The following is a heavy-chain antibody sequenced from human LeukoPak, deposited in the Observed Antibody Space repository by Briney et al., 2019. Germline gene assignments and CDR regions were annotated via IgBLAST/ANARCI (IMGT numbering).Heavy chain of an antibody. CDR3: ARAGGRSSASGSYYLDY. Sequence: SETLSLTCTVSGGSISGYYWNWIRQPPGKGLEWIGYIYYSGSTNYNPSLKSRVTISVDTSKNQFSLKLSSVTAADTAVYYCARAGGRSSASGSYYLDYWGQGTLVTVSS. V-gene: IGHV4-59*01. CDR1: GGSISGYY. D-gene: IGHD3-10*01. CDR2: IYYSGST. J-gene: IGHJ4*02.